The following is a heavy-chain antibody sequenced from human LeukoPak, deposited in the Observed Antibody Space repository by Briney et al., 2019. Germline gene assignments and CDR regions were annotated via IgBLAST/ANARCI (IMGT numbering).Heavy chain of an antibody. D-gene: IGHD4-17*01. CDR1: GFTFSSYA. Sequence: GGSLRLSCAASGFTFSSYAMSWVRQAPGKGLEWVSAISGSGGSTYYADSVKGRFTISRDNSKNTMYMQMNSLRADDTAVYYCATLYGDYDYYFDYWGQGTLVTVSS. CDR3: ATLYGDYDYYFDY. V-gene: IGHV3-23*01. CDR2: ISGSGGST. J-gene: IGHJ4*02.